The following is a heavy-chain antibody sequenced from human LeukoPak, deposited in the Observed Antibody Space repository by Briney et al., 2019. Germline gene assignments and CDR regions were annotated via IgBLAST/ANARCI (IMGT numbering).Heavy chain of an antibody. J-gene: IGHJ6*03. Sequence: ASVKVSCKASGATFSSYSITWVRQAPGQGLEWMGGIMPLFNTAHYAQQFQGRVTITTDESTSTAYLDLRSLRFEDTAMYYCARVDRSYYYLDVRGKGTAVTVSS. CDR3: ARVDRSYYYLDV. V-gene: IGHV1-69*05. CDR2: IMPLFNTA. CDR1: GATFSSYS.